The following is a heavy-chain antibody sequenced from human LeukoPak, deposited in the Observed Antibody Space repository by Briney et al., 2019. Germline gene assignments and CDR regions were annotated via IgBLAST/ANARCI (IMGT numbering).Heavy chain of an antibody. CDR3: ARGREWELLSPFDY. Sequence: ASVKVSCKASGYTFTSYDINWVRQATGQGLEWMGWMNPNSGNTGYAQKFQGRVTMTRNTSISTAYMELSSLRSEDTAVYYCARGREWELLSPFDYWGQGTLVTVSS. D-gene: IGHD1-26*01. V-gene: IGHV1-8*01. CDR1: GYTFTSYD. CDR2: MNPNSGNT. J-gene: IGHJ4*02.